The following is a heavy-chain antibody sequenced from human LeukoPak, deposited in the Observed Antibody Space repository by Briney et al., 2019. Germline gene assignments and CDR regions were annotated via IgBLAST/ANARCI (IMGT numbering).Heavy chain of an antibody. D-gene: IGHD3-22*01. CDR2: INPNSGGT. CDR3: ARRIYESSGYNY. V-gene: IGHV1-2*02. J-gene: IGHJ4*02. CDR1: GYTFTGYY. Sequence: ASVKVSCKASGYTFTGYYMHWARQAPGQGLEWMGWINPNSGGTDYAQKFQGRVTMTRDTSISTAYMELSGLRSDDTAVYYCARRIYESSGYNYWGQGTLVTVSS.